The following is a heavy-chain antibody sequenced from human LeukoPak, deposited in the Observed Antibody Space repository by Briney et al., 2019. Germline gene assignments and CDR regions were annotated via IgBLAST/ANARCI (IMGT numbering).Heavy chain of an antibody. V-gene: IGHV4-4*07. D-gene: IGHD4-17*01. CDR3: TRDTETTGEVKFDP. CDR1: GNSFGDYY. CDR2: IHTSGST. J-gene: IGHJ5*02. Sequence: KSSETLSLTCTVSGNSFGDYYWSWIRQPAGKRLEWIGRIHTSGSTTYNPSLKSRVTMSVDTSKSQFSLNLMSVTAADTAVYYCTRDTETTGEVKFDPWGQGTLVTVSS.